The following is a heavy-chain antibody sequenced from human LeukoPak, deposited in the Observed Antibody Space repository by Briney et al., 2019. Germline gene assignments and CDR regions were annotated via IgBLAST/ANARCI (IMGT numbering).Heavy chain of an antibody. CDR3: ARARWTSTVTTYYLDY. J-gene: IGHJ4*02. D-gene: IGHD4-17*01. CDR1: EYIFTDYA. V-gene: IGHV1-3*01. CDR2: INAGNGKT. Sequence: GASVKVSCKASEYIFTDYAIQWVRQAPGQGLEWMGWINAGNGKTKYSQKFQGRVTITRDTSASTAYMELSGLRSEDTAVYYCARARWTSTVTTYYLDYWGQGTLVTVSS.